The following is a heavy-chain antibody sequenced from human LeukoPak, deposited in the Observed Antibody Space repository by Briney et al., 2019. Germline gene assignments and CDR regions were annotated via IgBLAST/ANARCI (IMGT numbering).Heavy chain of an antibody. D-gene: IGHD3-16*01. V-gene: IGHV4-59*08. CDR2: VYNSGDT. Sequence: SETLSLTCTVSGGSTSSDYWSWIRQSPGKGLEWGGYVYNSGDTGKNPSLKSRVTILLDTSKNKCSLKLTSVSAADTAVYYCARLKLGAYFDLWGRGTLVTVSS. CDR1: GGSTSSDY. CDR3: ARLKLGAYFDL. J-gene: IGHJ2*01.